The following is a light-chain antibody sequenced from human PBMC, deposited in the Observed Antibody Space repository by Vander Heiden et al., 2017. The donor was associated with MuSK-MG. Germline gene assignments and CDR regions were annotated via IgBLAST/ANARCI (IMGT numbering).Light chain of an antibody. CDR3: QQSYSISWT. CDR1: QSISSY. J-gene: IGKJ1*01. Sequence: DIQMTQSPSSLSASVGDRVTITCRASQSISSYLNWYQHKPGKAPKLLIYAASSLQSGVPSRFSGTGSATDFTLTISSLQPEDFATYYCQQSYSISWTSGQGTKVEIK. V-gene: IGKV1-39*01. CDR2: AAS.